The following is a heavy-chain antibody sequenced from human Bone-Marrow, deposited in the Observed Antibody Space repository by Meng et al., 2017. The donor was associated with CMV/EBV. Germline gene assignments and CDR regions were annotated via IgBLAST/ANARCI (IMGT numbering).Heavy chain of an antibody. CDR3: ARVSPRVYQLLFDY. CDR1: GFTFSSYW. Sequence: GGSLRLSCAASGFTFSSYWMHWVRQAPGKGLVWVSRINSDGSSTSYADSVKGRFTISRDNAKNTLYLQMNSLRAEDTAVYYCARVSPRVYQLLFDYWGQGTLVTVPQ. J-gene: IGHJ4*02. D-gene: IGHD2-2*01. V-gene: IGHV3-74*01. CDR2: INSDGSST.